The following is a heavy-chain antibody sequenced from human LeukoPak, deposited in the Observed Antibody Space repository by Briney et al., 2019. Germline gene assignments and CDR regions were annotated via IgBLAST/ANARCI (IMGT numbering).Heavy chain of an antibody. CDR1: GFTFRHYA. CDR2: ISSSSGYI. Sequence: GGSLRLSCAASGFTFRHYAMDWVRQAPGKGLEWVSSISSSSGYIYYADSVKGRFTVSRDSAKNSLYLQLNSLGAADTAVYYCARGRITAAGPETSYPHYWGQGTLVTVSS. CDR3: ARGRITAAGPETSYPHY. J-gene: IGHJ4*02. V-gene: IGHV3-21*06. D-gene: IGHD6-13*01.